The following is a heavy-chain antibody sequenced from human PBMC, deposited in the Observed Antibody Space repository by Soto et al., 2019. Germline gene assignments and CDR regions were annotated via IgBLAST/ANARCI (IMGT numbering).Heavy chain of an antibody. CDR3: ARDYYGMDV. J-gene: IGHJ6*01. CDR2: TYQSGSA. CDR1: GGSISSGGYS. V-gene: IGHV4-30-2*06. Sequence: SETLSLTCTVSGGSISSGGYSWTWIRQSPGKGLEWIGYTYQSGSAYYNPSLKSRVTISVDRSKNQFSLNLTSVTAADTAVYYCARDYYGMDVWG.